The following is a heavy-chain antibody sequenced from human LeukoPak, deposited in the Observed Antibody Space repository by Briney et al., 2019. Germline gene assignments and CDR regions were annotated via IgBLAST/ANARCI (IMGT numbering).Heavy chain of an antibody. V-gene: IGHV3-30*02. CDR3: ASGNLAAAGYNY. CDR1: GFTFSSYG. D-gene: IGHD6-13*01. J-gene: IGHJ4*02. CDR2: IRYDGSNK. Sequence: GGSLRLSCAASGFTFSSYGMHWVRQAPGKGLEWVAFIRYDGSNKYYADSVKGRFTISRDNSKNTLYLQMNSLRAEDTAVYYCASGNLAAAGYNYWGQGTLVTVSS.